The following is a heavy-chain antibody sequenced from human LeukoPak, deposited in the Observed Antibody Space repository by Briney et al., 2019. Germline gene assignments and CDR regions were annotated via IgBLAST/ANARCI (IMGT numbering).Heavy chain of an antibody. D-gene: IGHD3-10*01. Sequence: GGSLRLSCAPSGFTVSSNYMSWARQAPGKGLEWVSFIYSGGNTYYADSVKGRFTISRDNSKNTLYLQMNSLRAEDTAVYYCAREIQDRGAIGYWGQGTLVTVSS. CDR2: IYSGGNT. V-gene: IGHV3-53*01. J-gene: IGHJ4*02. CDR1: GFTVSSNY. CDR3: AREIQDRGAIGY.